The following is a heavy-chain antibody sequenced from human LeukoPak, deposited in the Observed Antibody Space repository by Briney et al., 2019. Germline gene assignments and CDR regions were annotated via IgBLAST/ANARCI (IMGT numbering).Heavy chain of an antibody. Sequence: PSETLSLTCTVSGGSISTYYCSWIRQPPGKGLEWIGYIYYSGSTNYNPSLKSRVTISLNTSKNQFSLKLSSVTAADTAVYYCARDRSSGTSFDYWGQGTLVTVSS. J-gene: IGHJ4*02. CDR2: IYYSGST. V-gene: IGHV4-59*01. CDR3: ARDRSSGTSFDY. CDR1: GGSISTYY. D-gene: IGHD1-26*01.